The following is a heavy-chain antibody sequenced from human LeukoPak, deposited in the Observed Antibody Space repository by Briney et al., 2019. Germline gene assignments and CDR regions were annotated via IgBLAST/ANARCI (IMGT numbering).Heavy chain of an antibody. CDR1: GGSISSYY. J-gene: IGHJ4*02. D-gene: IGHD3-3*01. V-gene: IGHV4-59*12. CDR2: IYYSGST. CDR3: ARTYYDFWSGYYPIDY. Sequence: PSETLSLTCTVSGGSISSYYWSWIRQPPGKGLEWIGYIYYSGSTNYNPSLKSRVTISVDTSKDQFSLKLSSVTAADTAVYYCARTYYDFWSGYYPIDYWGQGTLVTVSS.